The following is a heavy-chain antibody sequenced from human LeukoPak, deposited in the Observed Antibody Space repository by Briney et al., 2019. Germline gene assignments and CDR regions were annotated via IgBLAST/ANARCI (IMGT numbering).Heavy chain of an antibody. D-gene: IGHD6-6*01. CDR2: IIATLDMS. CDR3: ARVNIAARQSVSDGYDY. Sequence: SVKVSCEASGDTFSNFAISWVRQAPGQGLEWVGRIIATLDMSNYAQKFQGRVTITADKSTNTAYMELSSLRSEDTAVYYCARVNIAARQSVSDGYDYWGQGTLVTVSS. CDR1: GDTFSNFA. J-gene: IGHJ4*02. V-gene: IGHV1-69*04.